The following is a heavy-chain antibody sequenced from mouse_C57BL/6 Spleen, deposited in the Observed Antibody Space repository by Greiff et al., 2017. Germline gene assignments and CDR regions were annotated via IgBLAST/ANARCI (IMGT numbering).Heavy chain of an antibody. CDR3: AIITGYAMDY. V-gene: IGHV14-2*01. D-gene: IGHD3-1*01. CDR1: GFTFKDYY. Sequence: EVKLVESGAELVKPGASVKLSCTASGFTFKDYYMHWVKQRPDQGLEWIGRIDPEDGETKYAPKFQGKATITADTSSNTAYLQLSSLTSEDTAVYYCAIITGYAMDYWGQGTSVTVSS. CDR2: IDPEDGET. J-gene: IGHJ4*01.